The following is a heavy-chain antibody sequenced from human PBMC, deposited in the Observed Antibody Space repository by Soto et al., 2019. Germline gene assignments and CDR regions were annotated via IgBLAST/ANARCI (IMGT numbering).Heavy chain of an antibody. J-gene: IGHJ4*02. CDR2: INAGNGNT. D-gene: IGHD6-19*01. Sequence: DSVKVSCKASGYTFTSYAMHWVRQAPGQRLEWMGWINAGNGNTKYSQKFQGRVTITRDTSASTAYMELSSLRSEDTAVYYCWRHLSSGWYSVYCGQRSLVPVSA. CDR3: WRHLSSGWYSVY. CDR1: GYTFTSYA. V-gene: IGHV1-3*01.